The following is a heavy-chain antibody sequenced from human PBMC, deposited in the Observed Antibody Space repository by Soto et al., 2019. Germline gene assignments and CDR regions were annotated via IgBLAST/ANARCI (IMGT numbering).Heavy chain of an antibody. CDR1: GYTFTGYY. J-gene: IGHJ4*02. D-gene: IGHD6-13*01. CDR2: INPNSGGT. Sequence: ASVKVSCKASGYTFTGYYMHWVRQAPGQGLEWMGWINPNSGGTNYAQKFQGWVTMTRDTSISTAYMELSRLRSDDTAVYYCARDRVGYSSRWYELDFDYWGQGTLVTFSS. V-gene: IGHV1-2*04. CDR3: ARDRVGYSSRWYELDFDY.